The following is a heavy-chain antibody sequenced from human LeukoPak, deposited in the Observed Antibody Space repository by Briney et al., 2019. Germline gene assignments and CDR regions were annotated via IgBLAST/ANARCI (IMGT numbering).Heavy chain of an antibody. J-gene: IGHJ5*01. D-gene: IGHD1-26*01. CDR3: ATEKDLLLDS. Sequence: ASVKVSFKVSGYSLSELSTHWVRQAPGQGIEWMGGFDPGDDETIYAQKFQGRVTMTEDTSTDTAYLELSSLRSEDTAVYFCATEKDLLLDSWGQGTPVTVSS. CDR1: GYSLSELS. CDR2: FDPGDDET. V-gene: IGHV1-24*01.